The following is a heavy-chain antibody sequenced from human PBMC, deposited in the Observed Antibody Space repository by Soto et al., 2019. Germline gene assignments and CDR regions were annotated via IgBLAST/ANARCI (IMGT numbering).Heavy chain of an antibody. V-gene: IGHV4-30-4*01. CDR3: ATMGTPATGLYFFDY. CDR2: ISYSVGT. J-gene: IGHJ4*02. Sequence: SETLSLTCTVSGGSISSGNYYWSWIRQPPGKGLEWIGFISYSVGTYYSTSLKSRVTISVDTSKSQFSLNLSFVTAADTALYYCATMGTPATGLYFFDYWGQGSLVTVSS. D-gene: IGHD2-15*01. CDR1: GGSISSGNYY.